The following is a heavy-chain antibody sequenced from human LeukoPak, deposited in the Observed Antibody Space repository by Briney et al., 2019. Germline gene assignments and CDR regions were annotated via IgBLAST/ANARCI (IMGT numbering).Heavy chain of an antibody. Sequence: EASVKVSCKASGYTFTGYYMHWVRQAPGQGLEWMGWINPNSGGTNYAQKFQGRVTMTRDTSISTAYMELSRLRPDDTAVYYCARDLSPAYFDYWGQGTLVTVSS. CDR1: GYTFTGYY. J-gene: IGHJ4*02. D-gene: IGHD2/OR15-2a*01. CDR2: INPNSGGT. CDR3: ARDLSPAYFDY. V-gene: IGHV1-2*02.